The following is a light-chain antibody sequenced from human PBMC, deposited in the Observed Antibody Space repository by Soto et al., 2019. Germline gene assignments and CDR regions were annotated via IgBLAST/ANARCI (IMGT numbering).Light chain of an antibody. CDR3: CSYAGSNTGV. CDR2: DVS. V-gene: IGLV2-11*01. CDR1: SSDVGGYNY. J-gene: IGLJ3*02. Sequence: QSALTQPRSVSGSPGQSVTISRTGTSSDVGGYNYVSWYQQHPGKAPKLMIYDVSNRPSGVPDRFSGSKSGNTASLTISGLQAEDEADYYCCSYAGSNTGVFGGGTKLTVL.